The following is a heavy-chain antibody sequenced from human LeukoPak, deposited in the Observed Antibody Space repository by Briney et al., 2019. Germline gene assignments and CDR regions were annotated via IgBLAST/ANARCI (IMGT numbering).Heavy chain of an antibody. Sequence: GASVKVSCKASGYTFTGYYMHWVRQAPGQGLEWRGWINPNSGGTNYAQKFQGRVTMTRDTSVSTPYMELSRLSSDDTAVYLCARPHHSVADVDYFDYWGQGTLVTVSS. V-gene: IGHV1-2*02. CDR2: INPNSGGT. D-gene: IGHD6-19*01. J-gene: IGHJ4*02. CDR1: GYTFTGYY. CDR3: ARPHHSVADVDYFDY.